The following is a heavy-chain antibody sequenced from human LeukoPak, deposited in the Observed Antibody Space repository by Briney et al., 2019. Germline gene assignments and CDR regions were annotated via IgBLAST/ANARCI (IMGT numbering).Heavy chain of an antibody. Sequence: QPGGSLRLSCAASGFTFSSYGMPWVRPAPGKGLEWVAFIRYDGSNKYYADSVKGRFTISRDNSKNTLYLQLNSLRAEDTAVYYCAKGQDYDFWSGYYSAFDYWGQGTLVTVSS. CDR2: IRYDGSNK. CDR1: GFTFSSYG. D-gene: IGHD3-3*01. CDR3: AKGQDYDFWSGYYSAFDY. V-gene: IGHV3-30*02. J-gene: IGHJ4*02.